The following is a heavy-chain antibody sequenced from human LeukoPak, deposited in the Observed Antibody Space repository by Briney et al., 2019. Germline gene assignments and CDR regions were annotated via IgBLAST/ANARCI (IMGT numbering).Heavy chain of an antibody. Sequence: GGSLRLSCAASGFTFSNYWIHWVRQAPGKRLEWVSIIGNNGGGIHYADSVKGRFTISRDNFKNALYLQMNSLRVEDTAVYYCAIDPNWGTHSWGQGVLVTVSS. CDR1: GFTFSNYW. J-gene: IGHJ4*02. CDR3: AIDPNWGTHS. CDR2: IGNNGGGI. V-gene: IGHV3-23*01. D-gene: IGHD7-27*01.